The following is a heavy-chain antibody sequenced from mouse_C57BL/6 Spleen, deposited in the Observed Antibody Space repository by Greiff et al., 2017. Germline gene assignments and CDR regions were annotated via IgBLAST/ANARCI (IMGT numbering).Heavy chain of an antibody. Sequence: EVQLQQSGPELVKPGASVKISCKASGYTFTDYYMNWVKQSHGKSLEWIGDINPNNGGTSYNQKFKGKATLTVDKSSSTAYMELRSLTSEDSAVYYCATIYYGNYFYAMDYWGQGTSVTVSS. V-gene: IGHV1-26*01. CDR3: ATIYYGNYFYAMDY. D-gene: IGHD2-1*01. CDR2: INPNNGGT. J-gene: IGHJ4*01. CDR1: GYTFTDYY.